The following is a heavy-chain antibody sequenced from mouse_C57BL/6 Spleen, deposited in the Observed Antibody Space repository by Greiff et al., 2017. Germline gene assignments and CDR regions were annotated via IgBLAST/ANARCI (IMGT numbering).Heavy chain of an antibody. CDR3: TRRDYGNFGYYAMDY. CDR1: GYTFTDYE. D-gene: IGHD2-1*01. V-gene: IGHV1-15*01. Sequence: QVQLKQSGAELVRPGASVTLSCKASGYTFTDYEMHWVKQTPVHGLEWIGAIDPETGGTAYNQKFKGKAILTADKSSSTAYMELRSLTSEDSAVYYCTRRDYGNFGYYAMDYWGQGTSVTVSS. CDR2: IDPETGGT. J-gene: IGHJ4*01.